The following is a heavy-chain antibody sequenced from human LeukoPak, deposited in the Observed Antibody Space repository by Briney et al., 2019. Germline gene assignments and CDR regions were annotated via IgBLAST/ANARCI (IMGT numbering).Heavy chain of an antibody. CDR1: GYTLTELS. J-gene: IGHJ3*02. CDR3: ATANYGDYVGAFDI. V-gene: IGHV1-24*01. Sequence: GASVKVSCKVSGYTLTELSMHWVRQAPGKGLEWMGGFDPEDGETIYAQKFQGRVTMTEDTSTDTAYMELSNLRSEDTAVYYCATANYGDYVGAFDIWGQGTMVTVSS. D-gene: IGHD4-17*01. CDR2: FDPEDGET.